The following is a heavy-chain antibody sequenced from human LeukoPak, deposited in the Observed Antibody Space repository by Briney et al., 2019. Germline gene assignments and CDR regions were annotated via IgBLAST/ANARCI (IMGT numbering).Heavy chain of an antibody. V-gene: IGHV1-2*02. CDR3: ARANPLYCSSTTCSFDY. Sequence: ASVKVSCKASGYTFTGCYMHWVRQAPGQGFEWMGWINPNSGDTNYAQKFQGRVTMTRDTSISTAHMELSRLRSDDTAVYYCARANPLYCSSTTCSFDYWGQGTLVTVSS. CDR1: GYTFTGCY. CDR2: INPNSGDT. D-gene: IGHD2-2*01. J-gene: IGHJ4*02.